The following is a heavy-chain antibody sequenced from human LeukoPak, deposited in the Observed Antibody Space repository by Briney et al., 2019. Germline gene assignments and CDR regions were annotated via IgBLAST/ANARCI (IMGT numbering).Heavy chain of an antibody. CDR2: IWYDGSNK. V-gene: IGHV3-33*01. CDR3: ARDEGSLYCSSTSCYGFDY. CDR1: GFTFSSYG. D-gene: IGHD2-2*01. Sequence: GRSLRLSCAASGFTFSSYGMHWVRQAPGKGLEWVAVIWYDGSNKYYADSVKGRFTISRDNSKNTLYLRMNSLRAEDTAVYYCARDEGSLYCSSTSCYGFDYWGQGTLVTVSS. J-gene: IGHJ4*02.